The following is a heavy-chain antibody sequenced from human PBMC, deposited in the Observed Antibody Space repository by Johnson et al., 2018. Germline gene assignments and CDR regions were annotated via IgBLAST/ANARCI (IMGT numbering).Heavy chain of an antibody. CDR1: GFTFNGYG. V-gene: IGHV3-33*01. Sequence: QVQLVESGGGVVQPGESLRLSCAASGFTFNGYGMHWVRQAPGKGLAWVSIMWFDRNKKFYSDSVKGRFTISSDNSKNTLYLQMSSLRVYDTAVYYCARGPGADCCRGHPYYYYRMVVWVQGTTVTVS. J-gene: IGHJ6*02. CDR3: ARGPGADCCRGHPYYYYRMVV. CDR2: MWFDRNKK. D-gene: IGHD2-15*01.